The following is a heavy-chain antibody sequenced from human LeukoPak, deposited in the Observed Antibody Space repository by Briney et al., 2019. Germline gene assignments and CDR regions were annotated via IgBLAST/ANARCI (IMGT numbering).Heavy chain of an antibody. V-gene: IGHV3-23*01. D-gene: IGHD3-3*01. Sequence: GGSLRLSCAASAFTFSAYGMTWVRQAPGKGLEWVSTITGSGDFKYYADSVKGRFTISRDNSKNTLYLQMNSLRAEDTAVYYCAKESNTMNFDYWGQGTLVTVSS. CDR1: AFTFSAYG. CDR3: AKESNTMNFDY. CDR2: ITGSGDFK. J-gene: IGHJ4*02.